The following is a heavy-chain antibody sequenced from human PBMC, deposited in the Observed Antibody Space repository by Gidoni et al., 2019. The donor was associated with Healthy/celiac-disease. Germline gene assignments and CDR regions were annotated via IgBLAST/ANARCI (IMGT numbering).Heavy chain of an antibody. D-gene: IGHD2-21*02. Sequence: QVQLQESGPGLVKPSETLSLTCTVPGGSISSYYWSWIRPPPGKGMEWIGYLYYSGSTNYNPSLKSRVTISVDTSKKQFSLKLSSVTAADTAVYYCARVPGYGGNSRNYFDYWGQGTLVTVSS. V-gene: IGHV4-59*01. CDR1: GGSISSYY. J-gene: IGHJ4*02. CDR3: ARVPGYGGNSRNYFDY. CDR2: LYYSGST.